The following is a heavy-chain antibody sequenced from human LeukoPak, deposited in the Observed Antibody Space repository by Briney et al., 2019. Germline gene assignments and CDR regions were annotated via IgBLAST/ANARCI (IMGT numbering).Heavy chain of an antibody. Sequence: SETLSLTCTVSGGSISSGDNYWSWIRQPPGKGLEWIGYIYYSGSTNYNPSLKSRVTISVDTSKNQFSLKLSSVTAADTAVYYCARAVVKFWYFDLWGRGTLVTVSS. CDR1: GGSISSGDNY. V-gene: IGHV4-61*08. D-gene: IGHD3-22*01. CDR3: ARAVVKFWYFDL. J-gene: IGHJ2*01. CDR2: IYYSGST.